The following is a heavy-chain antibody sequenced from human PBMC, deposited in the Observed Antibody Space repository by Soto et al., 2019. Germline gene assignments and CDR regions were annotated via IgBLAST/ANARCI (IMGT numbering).Heavy chain of an antibody. CDR2: ISAYNGNT. Sequence: QVQLVQSGAEVKKSGASVKVSCKASGYTFSSYTISWVRQAPGQGLEWMGWISAYNGNTKYAQKLQDRVTMTTDTSTNTAYMELRSLKSDDTAVYYCARDSPPFDYWGQGTLVTVSS. CDR3: ARDSPPFDY. CDR1: GYTFSSYT. J-gene: IGHJ4*02. V-gene: IGHV1-18*01.